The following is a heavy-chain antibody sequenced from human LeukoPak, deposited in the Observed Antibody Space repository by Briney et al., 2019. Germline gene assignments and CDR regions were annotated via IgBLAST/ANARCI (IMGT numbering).Heavy chain of an antibody. CDR2: IYYSGST. D-gene: IGHD3-22*01. Sequence: PTETLSLTCTVPGRSISSSSYYWGWISQPPGKGLEWIGSIYYSGSTYYNPSLHSRVTQSVDTSKIQFSLKLSSVTAADTAVYYCARMRRYYYDSSGYYGPRSFDYWGQGTLVTVSS. CDR3: ARMRRYYYDSSGYYGPRSFDY. J-gene: IGHJ4*02. V-gene: IGHV4-39*01. CDR1: GRSISSSSYY.